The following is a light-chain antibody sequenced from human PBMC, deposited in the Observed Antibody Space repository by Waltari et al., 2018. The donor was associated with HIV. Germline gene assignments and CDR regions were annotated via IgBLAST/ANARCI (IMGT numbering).Light chain of an antibody. J-gene: IGLJ2*01. Sequence: QSALTQPASVSGSPGQALTISCPGTSSYVGGYNFVSWYQQHPGKAPKLMIYDVIKRPSGVPDRFSGSKSGNTASLTVSGLQPEDEADYYCSSHAGSKVVFGGGTRLTVL. CDR3: SSHAGSKVV. V-gene: IGLV2-8*01. CDR2: DVI. CDR1: SSYVGGYNF.